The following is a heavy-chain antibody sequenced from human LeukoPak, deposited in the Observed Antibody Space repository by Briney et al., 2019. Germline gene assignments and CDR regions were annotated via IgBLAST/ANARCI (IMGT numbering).Heavy chain of an antibody. V-gene: IGHV1-18*01. CDR3: ARGGSRDGYNFNY. CDR2: ISAYNGNT. CDR1: GYTFTSYG. D-gene: IGHD5-24*01. J-gene: IGHJ4*02. Sequence: GASVKVSCKASGYTFTSYGISWVRQAPGQGLEWMGWISAYNGNTNYAQKLQGRVTITADESTSTAYMELSSLRSEDTAVYYCARGGSRDGYNFNYWGQGTLVTVSS.